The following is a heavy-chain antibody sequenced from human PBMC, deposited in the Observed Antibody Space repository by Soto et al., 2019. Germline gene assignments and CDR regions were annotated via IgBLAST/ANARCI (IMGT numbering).Heavy chain of an antibody. Sequence: QVQLVQSPPEVKRPGASVKVSCKTSGFTFTSYPFSWVRQAPGQGLEWLAWVHPYEGTTKVALKFRDRITLTTDTSAATVFMELTRLTSDDTAIYFCAREYYSSTTWIDYWGQGTLVAVSS. V-gene: IGHV1-18*04. CDR2: VHPYEGTT. CDR1: GFTFTSYP. J-gene: IGHJ4*02. D-gene: IGHD5-12*01. CDR3: AREYYSSTTWIDY.